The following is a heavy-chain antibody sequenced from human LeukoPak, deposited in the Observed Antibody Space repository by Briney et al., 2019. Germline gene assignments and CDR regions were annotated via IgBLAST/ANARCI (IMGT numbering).Heavy chain of an antibody. J-gene: IGHJ3*02. Sequence: PSETLSLTCTVSGGSISCYYWSWIRQPPGKGLEWIGYIYYSGSTNYNPSLKSRVTISVDTSKNQFSLKLSSVTAADTAVYYCAGIVVEVAAPSQSFDIWGQGTMVTVSS. D-gene: IGHD2-15*01. CDR3: AGIVVEVAAPSQSFDI. V-gene: IGHV4-59*01. CDR1: GGSISCYY. CDR2: IYYSGST.